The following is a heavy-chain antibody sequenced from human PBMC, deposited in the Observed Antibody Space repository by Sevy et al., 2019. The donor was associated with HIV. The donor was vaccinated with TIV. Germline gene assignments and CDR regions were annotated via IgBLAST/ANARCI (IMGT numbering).Heavy chain of an antibody. V-gene: IGHV5-51*01. CDR3: ARVIVATTYPIRVHESDI. CDR2: IYPGDSDT. Sequence: GESLKISCKGSGYRFTNYWLGWVRQMPGKGLEWMGMIYPGDSDTRYSPSFQGQVSISADKSIRTAYLQWTSLKASDTAMYYCARVIVATTYPIRVHESDIWGQGTMVTVSS. D-gene: IGHD5-12*01. J-gene: IGHJ3*02. CDR1: GYRFTNYW.